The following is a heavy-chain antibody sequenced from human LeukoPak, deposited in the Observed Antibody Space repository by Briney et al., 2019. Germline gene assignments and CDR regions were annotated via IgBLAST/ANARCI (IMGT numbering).Heavy chain of an antibody. D-gene: IGHD3-22*01. J-gene: IGHJ4*02. Sequence: ASVKVSCKVSGYTLTELSMHWVRQAPGKGLEWMGGFDPEDGETIYAQKFQGRVTMTEDTSTDTAYMELSGLRSEDTAVYYCATGPATYYYDSSGYYELDYWGQGTLVTVSS. V-gene: IGHV1-24*01. CDR3: ATGPATYYYDSSGYYELDY. CDR2: FDPEDGET. CDR1: GYTLTELS.